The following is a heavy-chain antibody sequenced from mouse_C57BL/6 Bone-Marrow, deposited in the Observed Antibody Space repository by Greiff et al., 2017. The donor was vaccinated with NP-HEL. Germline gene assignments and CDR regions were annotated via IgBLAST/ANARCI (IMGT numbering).Heavy chain of an antibody. D-gene: IGHD2-2*01. V-gene: IGHV14-4*01. J-gene: IGHJ2*01. Sequence: DVQLQESGAELVRPGASVKLSCTASGFNIKDDYMHWVKQRPEQGLEWIGWIDPENGDTEYASQFQGKATITADTSSNTAYLQLSSLTSEDTAVYYCTNWLEYYFDYWGQGTTLTVSS. CDR2: IDPENGDT. CDR1: GFNIKDDY. CDR3: TNWLEYYFDY.